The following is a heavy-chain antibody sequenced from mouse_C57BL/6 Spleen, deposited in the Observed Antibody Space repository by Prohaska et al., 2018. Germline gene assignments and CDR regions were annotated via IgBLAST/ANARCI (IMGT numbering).Heavy chain of an antibody. J-gene: IGHJ2*01. V-gene: IGHV1-26*01. CDR2: INPNNGGT. D-gene: IGHD1-1*01. CDR1: GYTFTDYY. Sequence: PGASVKISCKASGYTFTDYYMNWVKQSHGKSLEWIGDINPNNGGTSYNQKFKGKATLTVEKSSSPAYMERRSLTSEDSAVYYCARCHHYYGSSPYYFDYWGQGTTLTVSS. CDR3: ARCHHYYGSSPYYFDY.